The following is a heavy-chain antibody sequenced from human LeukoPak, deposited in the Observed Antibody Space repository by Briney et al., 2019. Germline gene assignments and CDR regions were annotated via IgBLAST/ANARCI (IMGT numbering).Heavy chain of an antibody. V-gene: IGHV1-18*01. CDR3: ASTRYYYDSSGYDY. D-gene: IGHD3-22*01. CDR2: ISAYNGNT. J-gene: IGHJ4*02. Sequence: ASVKVSCKASGYTFTSYGISWVRQAPGQGLEWMGWISAYNGNTNYAQKLQGRVTMTTDTSTSTAYMELRSLRSDDTAVYYCASTRYYYDSSGYDYWGQGTLVTVSS. CDR1: GYTFTSYG.